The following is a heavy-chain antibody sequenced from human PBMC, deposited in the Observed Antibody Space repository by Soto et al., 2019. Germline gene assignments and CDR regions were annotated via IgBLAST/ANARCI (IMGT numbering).Heavy chain of an antibody. J-gene: IGHJ4*02. CDR1: GFTFSSYA. CDR3: AKDPSYYYDSRTNGY. Sequence: EVQLLESGGGLVQPGGSLRLSCAASGFTFSSYAMSWVRQAPGKGLEWVSAISGSGGSTYYADSVKGRFTISRDNSNNTLYLQMNSLRAEDTAVYYCAKDPSYYYDSRTNGYWGQGTLVTVSS. CDR2: ISGSGGST. D-gene: IGHD3-22*01. V-gene: IGHV3-23*01.